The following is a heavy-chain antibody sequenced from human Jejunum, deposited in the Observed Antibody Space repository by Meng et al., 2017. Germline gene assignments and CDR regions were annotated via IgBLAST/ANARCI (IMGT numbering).Heavy chain of an antibody. D-gene: IGHD2-15*01. Sequence: VQLVQSWAGVKKPGSSVKVSCKVSGGTFNTYAISWVRQAPGQGLEWMGGIIPIFDTPNYAQKFQDRVTITADASTSTAYMELNGLISEDTALYYCARGAVVATTYYFDSWGQGTLVTVSS. J-gene: IGHJ4*02. CDR1: GGTFNTYA. V-gene: IGHV1-69*01. CDR2: IIPIFDTP. CDR3: ARGAVVATTYYFDS.